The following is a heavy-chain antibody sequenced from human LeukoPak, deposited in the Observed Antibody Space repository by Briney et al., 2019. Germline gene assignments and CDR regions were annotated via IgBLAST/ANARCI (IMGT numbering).Heavy chain of an antibody. CDR1: GYTFTSYD. D-gene: IGHD3-22*01. V-gene: IGHV1-8*01. CDR3: ARGHRRSYDSSGLADY. J-gene: IGHJ4*02. CDR2: MNPNSGNT. Sequence: ASVKVSCKASGYTFTSYDTNWVRQATGQGLEWMGWMNPNSGNTGYAQKFQGRVTMTRNTSISTAYMELSSLRSEDTAVYYCARGHRRSYDSSGLADYWGQGTLVTVSS.